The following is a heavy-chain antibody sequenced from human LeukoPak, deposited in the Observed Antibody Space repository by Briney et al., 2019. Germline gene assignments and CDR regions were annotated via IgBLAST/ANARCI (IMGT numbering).Heavy chain of an antibody. CDR2: INPNSGGT. CDR3: ARERTLTSCYDY. D-gene: IGHD2-15*01. J-gene: IGHJ4*02. Sequence: ASLKVSCKASGYTLTGFYMHWVPQSPGHGLEWMGWINPNSGGTNYAQKFQGRVTMTRDTSISTAYMELSRLRSDDTAVYYCARERTLTSCYDYWGQGTLVTVSS. V-gene: IGHV1-2*02. CDR1: GYTLTGFY.